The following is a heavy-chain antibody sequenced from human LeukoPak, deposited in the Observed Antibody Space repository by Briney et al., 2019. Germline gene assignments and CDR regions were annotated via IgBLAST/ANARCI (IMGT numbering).Heavy chain of an antibody. CDR3: ARGLDASMETAYDY. J-gene: IGHJ4*02. CDR1: GGSSNAYA. Sequence: SSVKVSCKASGGSSNAYAISWVRQAPGQGLEWMGGIIPIFGTSNYAQKLQGRVTISTDESTSTAYMEVSSLRSEDTAIYYCARGLDASMETAYDYWGQGTLATVSS. V-gene: IGHV1-69*05. CDR2: IIPIFGTS. D-gene: IGHD5-18*01.